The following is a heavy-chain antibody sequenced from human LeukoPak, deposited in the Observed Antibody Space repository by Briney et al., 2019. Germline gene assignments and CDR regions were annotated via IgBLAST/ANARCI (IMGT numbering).Heavy chain of an antibody. CDR2: IYYSGNT. J-gene: IGHJ4*02. CDR3: ARQFYHDSSGADY. V-gene: IGHV4-39*01. CDR1: VDSLRTSSYY. Sequence: PSETLSLTCTVSVDSLRTSSYYCGWVRQPPGRGLELIGSIYYSGNTYYHPSLKSRVAISMDTSKNQFSLKLTSVTAADTAVYYCARQFYHDSSGADYWGQGALVTVSS. D-gene: IGHD3-22*01.